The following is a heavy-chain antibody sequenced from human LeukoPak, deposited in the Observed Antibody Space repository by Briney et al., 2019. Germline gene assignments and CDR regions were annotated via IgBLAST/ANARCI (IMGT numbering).Heavy chain of an antibody. CDR2: ISGEGSST. CDR3: ARRHLPVGTTDRDDY. D-gene: IGHD1-26*01. Sequence: GGSLRLSCAASGFTFSSYWMHWVRRAPGKGLVWVSRISGEGSSTTYADSVKGRFTISRDNAKNTLYLQMSSLRAEDTAVYYCARRHLPVGTTDRDDYWGQGTLVTVSS. V-gene: IGHV3-74*01. J-gene: IGHJ4*02. CDR1: GFTFSSYW.